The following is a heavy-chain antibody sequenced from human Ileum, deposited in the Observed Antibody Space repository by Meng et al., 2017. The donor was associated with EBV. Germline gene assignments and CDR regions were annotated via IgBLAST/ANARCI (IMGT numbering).Heavy chain of an antibody. CDR3: ARVTTSGSYYLDY. CDR2: INAGNGNT. Sequence: QVRLWKSGAEVNRPEPSVKVSCKASGYTFITYAIHWVRQDPGQRLEWMGWINAGNGNTKYSQTFQGRLTITRDTSASTAYMELSSLRSEDTAVYYCARVTTSGSYYLDYWGQGTLVTVSS. V-gene: IGHV1-3*01. J-gene: IGHJ4*02. D-gene: IGHD3-10*01. CDR1: GYTFITYA.